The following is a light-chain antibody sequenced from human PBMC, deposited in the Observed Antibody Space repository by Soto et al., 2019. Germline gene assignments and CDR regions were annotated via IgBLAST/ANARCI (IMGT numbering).Light chain of an antibody. CDR1: QSVSSSH. J-gene: IGKJ1*01. CDR3: QQYGASPWT. Sequence: EVGLTQSPGTLSLSPGERATRSCRASQSVSSSHLAWYQQKRGQAPRLLIYDTSTRATGIPDRFSGSGSGTDFTLTISRLEPEDFAVYHCQQYGASPWTFGQGTKVEVK. V-gene: IGKV3-20*01. CDR2: DTS.